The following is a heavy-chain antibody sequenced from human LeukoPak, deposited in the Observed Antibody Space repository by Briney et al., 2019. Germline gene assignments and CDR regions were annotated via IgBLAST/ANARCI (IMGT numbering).Heavy chain of an antibody. CDR3: AREGYYGSGSPPSLYFDY. D-gene: IGHD3-10*01. J-gene: IGHJ4*02. CDR1: GFTFSSYA. CDR2: ISYDGSNK. Sequence: GGSLRLSCAASGFTFSSYAMHWVRQAPGKGLEWVAVISYDGSNKYYADSVKGRFTISRDNSKNTLYLQMNSLRAGDTAIYYCAREGYYGSGSPPSLYFDYWGQGTLVTVSS. V-gene: IGHV3-30-3*01.